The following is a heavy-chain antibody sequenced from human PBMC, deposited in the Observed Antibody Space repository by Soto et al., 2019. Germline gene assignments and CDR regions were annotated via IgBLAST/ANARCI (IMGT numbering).Heavy chain of an antibody. CDR1: GFTFSSYS. J-gene: IGHJ4*01. D-gene: IGHD3-10*01. V-gene: IGHV3-21*01. Sequence: GGSLRLSCAASGFTFSSYSMNWVRQAPGKGLEWVSSISSSSSYIYYADSVKGRFTISRDNAKNSLYLQMNSLRAEDTAVYYCANNHLEYYGSGRYYGPFDYWGHGTLVTVSS. CDR2: ISSSSSYI. CDR3: ANNHLEYYGSGRYYGPFDY.